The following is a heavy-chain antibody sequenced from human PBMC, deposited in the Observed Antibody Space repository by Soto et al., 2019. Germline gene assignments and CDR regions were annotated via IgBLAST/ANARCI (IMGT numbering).Heavy chain of an antibody. CDR1: VDVISGSNHF. CDR2: VYHTGTT. D-gene: IGHD1-1*01. V-gene: IGHV4-39*01. Sequence: SETLSLTCIVSVDVISGSNHFWGWIRQPPGKGLEWIGSVYHTGTTYYYPSPESRVAISVDTSKNHFSLTLTSVTAADTAVFYCARHRTTSPLYFDYCGQG. J-gene: IGHJ4*02. CDR3: ARHRTTSPLYFDY.